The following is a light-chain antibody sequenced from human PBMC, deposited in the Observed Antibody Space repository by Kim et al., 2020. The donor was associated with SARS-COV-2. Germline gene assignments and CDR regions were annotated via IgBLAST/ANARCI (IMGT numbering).Light chain of an antibody. Sequence: GQSFTIACTGTSSDVGSYNYVSWYQQHPGKAPRLIIYDVTKLPSGVPDRFSGSKSGNTASLTISGLQAEDEADYYCCSFAGSYTWVFGGGTQLTVL. CDR1: SSDVGSYNY. CDR2: DVT. J-gene: IGLJ3*02. CDR3: CSFAGSYTWV. V-gene: IGLV2-11*03.